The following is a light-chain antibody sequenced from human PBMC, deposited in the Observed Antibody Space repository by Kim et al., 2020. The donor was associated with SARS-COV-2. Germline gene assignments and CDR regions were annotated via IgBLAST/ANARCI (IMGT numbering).Light chain of an antibody. CDR2: DVN. J-gene: IGLJ2*01. CDR1: RSDIGGFNF. Sequence: QSALIQPASVSGSPGQSVTISCSGTRSDIGGFNFVSWYQQHPGKAPKIMIYDVNNRPSGVSNRFSGSKSGNTASLTISGLQVEDEADYYCSSYTTSSTPVFGGGTQLTVL. V-gene: IGLV2-14*03. CDR3: SSYTTSSTPV.